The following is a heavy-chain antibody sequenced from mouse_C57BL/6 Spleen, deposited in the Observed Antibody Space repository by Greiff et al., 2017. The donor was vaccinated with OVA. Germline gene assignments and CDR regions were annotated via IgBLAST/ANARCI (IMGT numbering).Heavy chain of an antibody. J-gene: IGHJ2*01. CDR3: GRGGGGFDD. D-gene: IGHD1-1*02. Sequence: VQLQQSGPVLVKPGASVKMSCTASGYTFTDYYMNWVQQSPGKSLEWIGVINPYNGGTCYTQKFKGQATLTVDKSSSTAYMELNSLTSEGSAVYNCGRGGGGFDDWGQGTTLTVSS. CDR2: INPYNGGT. CDR1: GYTFTDYY. V-gene: IGHV1-19*01.